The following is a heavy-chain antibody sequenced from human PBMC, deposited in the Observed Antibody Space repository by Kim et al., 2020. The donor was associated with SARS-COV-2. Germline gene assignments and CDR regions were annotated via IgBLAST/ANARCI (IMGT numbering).Heavy chain of an antibody. D-gene: IGHD3-16*01. V-gene: IGHV3-9*01. CDR3: AKWPGVMGLDYGMDV. Sequence: GGSLRLSCAASGFTFDDYAMHWVRQAPGKGLEWVSGISWNSGSIGYADSVKGRFTISRDNAKNSLYLQMNSLRAEDTALYYCAKWPGVMGLDYGMDVWG. CDR2: ISWNSGSI. CDR1: GFTFDDYA. J-gene: IGHJ6*02.